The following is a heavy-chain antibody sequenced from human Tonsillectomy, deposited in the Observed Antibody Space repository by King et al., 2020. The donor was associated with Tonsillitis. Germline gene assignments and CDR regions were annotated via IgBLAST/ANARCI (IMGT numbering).Heavy chain of an antibody. CDR1: GYTFTGYY. Sequence: QLVQSGAEVKKPGASVKVSCKASGYTFTGYYMHWVRQAPGQGLEWMGWINPNSGGTNYAQNFQGRVTMTRDTSISTAYMELSRLRSDDTAMYYCARDRPPYSSSIDYWGQGTLVTVSS. J-gene: IGHJ4*02. D-gene: IGHD6-6*01. CDR3: ARDRPPYSSSIDY. V-gene: IGHV1-2*02. CDR2: INPNSGGT.